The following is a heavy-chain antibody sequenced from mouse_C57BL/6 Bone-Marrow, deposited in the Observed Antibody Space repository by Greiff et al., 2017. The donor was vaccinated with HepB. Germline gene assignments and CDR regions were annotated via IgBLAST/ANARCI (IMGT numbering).Heavy chain of an antibody. V-gene: IGHV1-22*01. CDR3: ARGYGSSGNFFDY. J-gene: IGHJ2*01. CDR1: GYTFTDYN. CDR2: INPNNGGT. Sequence: VQLQQSGPELVKPGASVKMSCKASGYTFTDYNMHWVKQSHGKSLEWIGYINPNNGGTSYNQKFKGKATLTVNKSSSTAYMELRSLTSEDSAVYYCARGYGSSGNFFDYWGQGTTLTVSS. D-gene: IGHD1-1*01.